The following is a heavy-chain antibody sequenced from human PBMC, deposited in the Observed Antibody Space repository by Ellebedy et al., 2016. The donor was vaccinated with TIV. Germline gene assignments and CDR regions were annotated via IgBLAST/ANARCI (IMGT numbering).Heavy chain of an antibody. D-gene: IGHD6-13*01. J-gene: IGHJ4*02. CDR2: IDPTDSYS. CDR1: GYSFTSYW. Sequence: GGSLRLSXKVSGYSFTSYWISWVRQMPGQGLEWMGRIDPTDSYSNYSPSFQGHVSFSVDTSISTAFLQWSSLKASDTAMYYCARIPPRIAAADMDYWGQGTLVTVSS. CDR3: ARIPPRIAAADMDY. V-gene: IGHV5-10-1*01.